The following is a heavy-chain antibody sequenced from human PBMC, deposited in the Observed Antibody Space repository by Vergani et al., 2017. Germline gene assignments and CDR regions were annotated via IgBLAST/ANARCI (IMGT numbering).Heavy chain of an antibody. CDR2: ISSSSSYT. CDR1: GFTFSDYY. D-gene: IGHD4-17*01. CDR3: ARVRPHRTDYGIYYYYYGMDV. Sequence: QVQLVESGGGLVKPGGSLRLSCAASGFTFSDYYMSWIRQAPGKGLEWVSYISSSSSYTNYADSVKGRFTISRDNAKNTLYLQMNSLRAEDTAVYYCARVRPHRTDYGIYYYYYGMDVWGQGTTVTVSS. V-gene: IGHV3-11*06. J-gene: IGHJ6*02.